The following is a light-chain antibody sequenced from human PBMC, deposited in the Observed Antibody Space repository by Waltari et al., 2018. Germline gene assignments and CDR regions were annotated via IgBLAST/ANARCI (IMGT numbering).Light chain of an antibody. V-gene: IGKV2-28*01. CDR1: QSLLHSNGYNY. Sequence: DIVMTQSPLSLPVTPGEPASISCRSSQSLLHSNGYNYLDWYRQKPGPSPQLLIRLGSLRASGVPDRFSGSASGTNCTLKISRVEAEDVGVYYCMQALQTPWTFGQGTKVEIK. CDR2: LGS. CDR3: MQALQTPWT. J-gene: IGKJ1*01.